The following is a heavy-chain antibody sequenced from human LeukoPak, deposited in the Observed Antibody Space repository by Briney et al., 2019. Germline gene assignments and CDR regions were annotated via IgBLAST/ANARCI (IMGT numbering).Heavy chain of an antibody. CDR1: GGSISSYY. Sequence: SETLSLTCTVSGGSISSYYWSWIRHPPGKGREGIGYIYYSGSTNYNPPLKSRGTISVDTSKNQFSLKLRSVTAADTAVYYCAGTYYYGSGSYYDYYYGMDVWGKGTTVTVSS. D-gene: IGHD3-10*01. CDR3: AGTYYYGSGSYYDYYYGMDV. V-gene: IGHV4-59*01. CDR2: IYYSGST. J-gene: IGHJ6*04.